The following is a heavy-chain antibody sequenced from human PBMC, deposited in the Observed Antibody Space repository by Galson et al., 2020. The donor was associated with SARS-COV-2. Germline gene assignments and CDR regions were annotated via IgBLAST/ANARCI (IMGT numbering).Heavy chain of an antibody. J-gene: IGHJ4*02. D-gene: IGHD3-22*01. V-gene: IGHV3-23*01. CDR1: GFTFSNSA. CDR3: ANNSDTSAYYPDY. CDR2: ISGGGGST. Sequence: GGSLRLSCAASGFTFSNSAMSWVRQAPGKGLQWVSFISGGGGSTYYADSVKGRFTISRDNSRNTLFLQMNSLRAEDTAIYYCANNSDTSAYYPDYWGQGTLVTVSS.